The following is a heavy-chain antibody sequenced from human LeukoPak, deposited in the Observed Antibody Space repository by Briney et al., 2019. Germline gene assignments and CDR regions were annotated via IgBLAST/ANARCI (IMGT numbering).Heavy chain of an antibody. V-gene: IGHV3-48*03. CDR3: ARDRQWQIFDY. J-gene: IGHJ4*02. CDR2: ISSSGSTI. D-gene: IGHD6-19*01. Sequence: PGGSLRLSCAASGFTFSSYEMNWVRQAPGKGLEWVSYISSSGSTIYYADSVKGRFTISRDNAKNSLYQQMNSLRAEDTAVYYCARDRQWQIFDYWGQGTLVTVSS. CDR1: GFTFSSYE.